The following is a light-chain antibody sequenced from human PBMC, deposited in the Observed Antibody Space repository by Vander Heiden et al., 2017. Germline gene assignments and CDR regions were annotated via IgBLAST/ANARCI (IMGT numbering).Light chain of an antibody. CDR3: QHYGGSPLFT. J-gene: IGKJ3*01. CDR1: KSLTSGY. Sequence: VVLTQSPVTLSLSPGEKATLSCTASKSLTSGYLSWYQQKPGQAPRLVISGASSRATGIPDRFYGSGSGTDFTLTISRLEPEDSAVYYCQHYGGSPLFTFGPGTKVDIK. V-gene: IGKV3-20*01. CDR2: GAS.